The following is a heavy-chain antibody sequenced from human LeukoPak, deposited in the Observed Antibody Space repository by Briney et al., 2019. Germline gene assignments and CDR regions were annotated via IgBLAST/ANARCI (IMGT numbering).Heavy chain of an antibody. CDR1: RFTLSRYA. CDR3: ARWCSSTSCSDAFDI. CDR2: ISSNGGST. Sequence: GGGLRLSSAASRFTLSRYAMHRVSQAPGKGGEYGSAISSNGGSTDYANSVKGRFTIARDNSKNTLYLQMGSLRGEDMAVYYCARWCSSTSCSDAFDIWGQGTMVTVSS. J-gene: IGHJ3*02. D-gene: IGHD2-2*01. V-gene: IGHV3-64*01.